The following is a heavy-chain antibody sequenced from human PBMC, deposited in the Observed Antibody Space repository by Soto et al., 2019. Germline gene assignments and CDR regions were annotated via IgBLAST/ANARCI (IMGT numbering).Heavy chain of an antibody. CDR2: IHYSGTT. CDR3: AAGEASSRNLAPYYLDF. CDR1: GGSMRNYF. V-gene: IGHV4-59*01. Sequence: SETLSLTCTVSGGSMRNYFWTWIRRPPGKGLEWIGYIHYSGTTSFFPSYNPSLRSRVTISEDTSKNQFSLKLLSVTTADTAVYFCAAGEASSRNLAPYYLDFWGQGTLVTVSS. D-gene: IGHD6-13*01. J-gene: IGHJ4*02.